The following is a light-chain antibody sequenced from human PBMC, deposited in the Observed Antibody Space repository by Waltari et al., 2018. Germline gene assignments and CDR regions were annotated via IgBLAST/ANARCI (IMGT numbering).Light chain of an antibody. CDR2: EVS. Sequence: QSALTQPASVSGSPGQSITISCTGTSSDVGGYNYVSWYQQHPGKAPKLMIYEVSNRPSGVSNRFSGSKSCNTASLTISGLPAEDEADYYCSSYTSSSTLVFGGGTKLTVL. J-gene: IGLJ2*01. CDR1: SSDVGGYNY. CDR3: SSYTSSSTLV. V-gene: IGLV2-14*01.